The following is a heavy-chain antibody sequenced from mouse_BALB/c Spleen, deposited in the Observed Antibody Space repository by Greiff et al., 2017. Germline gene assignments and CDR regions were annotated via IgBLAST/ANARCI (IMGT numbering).Heavy chain of an antibody. V-gene: IGHV5-6-5*01. Sequence: EVHLVESGGGLVKPGGSLKLSCAASGFTFSSYAMSWVRQTPEKRLEWVASISSGGSTYYPDSVKGRFTISRDNARNILYLQMSSLRSEDTAMYYCARGLDGSYAMDYWGQGTSVTVSS. J-gene: IGHJ4*01. CDR2: ISSGGST. CDR1: GFTFSSYA. D-gene: IGHD2-3*01. CDR3: ARGLDGSYAMDY.